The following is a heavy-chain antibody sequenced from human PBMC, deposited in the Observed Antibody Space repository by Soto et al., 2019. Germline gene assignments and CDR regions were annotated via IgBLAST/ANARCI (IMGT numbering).Heavy chain of an antibody. V-gene: IGHV3-13*04. CDR3: ARAIGPTLFDY. Sequence: EVQLVESGGGLVQPGGSLRLSCSASGFTFSSYDMHWVRQGTGKGLEWVSAIGTTGDTYYAGYVKSRFTISRENANTSFYLQMNSLSAGDTAIYFCARAIGPTLFDYWGQGTLVTVSS. D-gene: IGHD3-22*01. CDR1: GFTFSSYD. J-gene: IGHJ4*02. CDR2: IGTTGDT.